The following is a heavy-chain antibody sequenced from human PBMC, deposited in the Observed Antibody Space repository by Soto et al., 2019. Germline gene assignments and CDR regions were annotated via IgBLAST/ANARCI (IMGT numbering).Heavy chain of an antibody. V-gene: IGHV1-18*01. D-gene: IGHD3-10*01. CDR2: ISGYNGNT. J-gene: IGHJ4*02. Sequence: QVQLVQSGAEVKKPGASVKVSCKASGYTFNRYGIIWVRQAPGQGLEWMGWISGYNGNTNYAQKFQGRVTMNTDTSTSTDYMALRSLGSADTAVYYWARGWFGEFVYYLDCWGKGNLFTVAS. CDR3: ARGWFGEFVYYLDC. CDR1: GYTFNRYG.